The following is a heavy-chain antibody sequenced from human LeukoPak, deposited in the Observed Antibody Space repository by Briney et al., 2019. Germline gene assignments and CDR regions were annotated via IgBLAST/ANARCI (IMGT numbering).Heavy chain of an antibody. Sequence: GGSLRLSCAASGFTFSSYAMSWVRQAPGKGLEWVAVISYDGSNKYYADSVKGRFTISRDNSKNTLYLQMNSLRAEDTAVYYCARDSRRYCSSTSCYTHFEYWGQGTLVTVSS. CDR1: GFTFSSYA. V-gene: IGHV3-30-3*01. CDR3: ARDSRRYCSSTSCYTHFEY. CDR2: ISYDGSNK. J-gene: IGHJ4*02. D-gene: IGHD2-2*02.